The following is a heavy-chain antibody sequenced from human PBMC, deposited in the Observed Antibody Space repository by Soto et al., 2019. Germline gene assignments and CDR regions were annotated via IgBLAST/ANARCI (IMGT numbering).Heavy chain of an antibody. CDR3: ASPSLVATEPDGMAV. D-gene: IGHD2-15*01. V-gene: IGHV1-3*05. CDR2: INAGNGIT. CDR1: GYTFIRYA. Sequence: QVQLVQSGAEEKKPGASVKVSCKASGYTFIRYAMNWVRQAPGQRLEWMGWINAGNGITKYSQKFQGRVTITRETSERTTYMELSSLKSEDTAVYYCASPSLVATEPDGMAVWGQGTTVNVSS. J-gene: IGHJ6*02.